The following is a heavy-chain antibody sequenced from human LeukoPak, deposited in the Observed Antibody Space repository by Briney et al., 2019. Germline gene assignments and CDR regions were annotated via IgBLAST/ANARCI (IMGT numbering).Heavy chain of an antibody. J-gene: IGHJ4*02. CDR2: ISSSGSTI. CDR3: ARIPTRADWSGYCDY. Sequence: GGSLRLTCAASGFTFSDCYMSWIRQAPGKGLEWASYISSSGSTIYYADSVKGRFTISRDNAKNSLYLQMNSLRAENTAVYYCARIPTRADWSGYCDYWGQGTLVTVSS. CDR1: GFTFSDCY. V-gene: IGHV3-11*01. D-gene: IGHD3-3*01.